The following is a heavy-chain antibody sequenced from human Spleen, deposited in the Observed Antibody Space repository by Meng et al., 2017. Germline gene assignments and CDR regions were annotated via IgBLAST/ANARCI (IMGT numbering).Heavy chain of an antibody. CDR1: EFSFSSLW. J-gene: IGHJ5*01. Sequence: SLNTSNAASEFSFSSLWLTWVRQAPGKGLEWVPGISGNSGWIGYADSVKGRFTISRDNAKNSLYLKMNSRRAEDMAVYNCAKGLTSGYYSGGFDPWGQGSLVTVSS. CDR3: AKGLTSGYYSGGFDP. V-gene: IGHV3-9*03. D-gene: IGHD3-22*01. CDR2: ISGNSGWI.